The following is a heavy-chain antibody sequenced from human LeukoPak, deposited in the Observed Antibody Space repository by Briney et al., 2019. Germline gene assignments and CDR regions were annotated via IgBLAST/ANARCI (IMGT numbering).Heavy chain of an antibody. CDR2: IDGNGDNT. D-gene: IGHD2-2*01. CDR1: GFTFSSFA. J-gene: IGHJ4*02. V-gene: IGHV3-23*01. CDR3: AREVALVPATPDY. Sequence: GGSLRLSCAASGFTFSSFAMSWVRQAPGKGLEWVSAIDGNGDNTHYADSVKGRFTISRDNSKNTLYLQMNSLRAEDTAVYYCAREVALVPATPDYWGQGTLVTVSS.